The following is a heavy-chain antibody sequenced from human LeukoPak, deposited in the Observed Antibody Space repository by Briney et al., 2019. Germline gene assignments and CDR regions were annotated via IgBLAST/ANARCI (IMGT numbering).Heavy chain of an antibody. Sequence: SETLSLTCTVSGGSISSTNYYWGWIRQPPGKGLEWIGSIYYSGSTYYNPSLKSRVTISVDTSKNQFSLKLSSVTAADTAVYYCASLNSSGWYRNYYYYYGMDVWGQGTTVTVSS. CDR2: IYYSGST. CDR3: ASLNSSGWYRNYYYYYGMDV. CDR1: GGSISSTNYY. V-gene: IGHV4-39*01. J-gene: IGHJ6*02. D-gene: IGHD6-19*01.